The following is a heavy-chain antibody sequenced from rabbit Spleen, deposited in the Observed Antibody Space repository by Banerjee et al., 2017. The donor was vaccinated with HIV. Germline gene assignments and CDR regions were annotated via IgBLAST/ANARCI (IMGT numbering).Heavy chain of an antibody. J-gene: IGHJ4*01. CDR1: GFSFSSSYY. D-gene: IGHD3-1*01. Sequence: QSLEESGGDLVKPGASLTLTCTASGFSFSSSYYMCWVRQAPGKGLEWIACIYAGSSGSTYYASWAKGRFTISKTSSTTVTLQMTSLTAADTATYFCAREKSGNHGHDLWGQGTLVTVS. V-gene: IGHV1S40*01. CDR2: IYAGSSGST. CDR3: AREKSGNHGHDL.